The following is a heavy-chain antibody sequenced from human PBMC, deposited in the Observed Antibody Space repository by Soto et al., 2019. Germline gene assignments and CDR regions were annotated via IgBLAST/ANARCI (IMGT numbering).Heavy chain of an antibody. V-gene: IGHV3-66*01. CDR2: IYSGDRT. J-gene: IGHJ4*02. CDR3: AREMYGSGTTTAYFDY. D-gene: IGHD3-10*01. Sequence: EVQLVESGGGVVHPGGSLRLSCAASGFTVSSNYMSWVRQAPGKGLEWVSVIYSGDRTYYADSVKGRFIIPRDNSKNTLYLQMSSLMADDSAVFYWAREMYGSGTTTAYFDYWGQGPLVTVSS. CDR1: GFTVSSNY.